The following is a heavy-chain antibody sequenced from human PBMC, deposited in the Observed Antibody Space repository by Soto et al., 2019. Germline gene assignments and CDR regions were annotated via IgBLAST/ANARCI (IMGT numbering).Heavy chain of an antibody. J-gene: IGHJ4*02. D-gene: IGHD3-16*02. Sequence: SGPTLVNPTQTLTLTCTFSGFSLSTSGVGVGWIRQPPGKALEWLALIYWDDDKRYSPSLKSRLTITKDTSKNQVVLTMTNMDPVDTATYYCAHVGSPSYIWGSYRIPDFDYWGQGTLVTVSS. CDR2: IYWDDDK. CDR3: AHVGSPSYIWGSYRIPDFDY. CDR1: GFSLSTSGVG. V-gene: IGHV2-5*02.